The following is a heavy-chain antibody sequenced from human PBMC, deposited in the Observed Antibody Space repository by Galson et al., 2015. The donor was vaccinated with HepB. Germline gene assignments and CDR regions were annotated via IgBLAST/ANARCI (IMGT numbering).Heavy chain of an antibody. CDR1: GDSVSSNSAA. CDR2: TYYRSKWYN. V-gene: IGHV6-1*01. J-gene: IGHJ5*02. CDR3: ARGQEEGDYGDYGWFDP. Sequence: CAISGDSVSSNSAAWNWIRQSPSRGLEWLGRTYYRSKWYNDYAVSVKSRITINPDTSKNQFSLQLNSVTPEDTAVYYCARGQEEGDYGDYGWFDPWGQGTLVTVSS. D-gene: IGHD4-17*01.